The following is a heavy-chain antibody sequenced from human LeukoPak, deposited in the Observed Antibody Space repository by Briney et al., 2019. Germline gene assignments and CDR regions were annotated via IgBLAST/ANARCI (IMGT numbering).Heavy chain of an antibody. V-gene: IGHV4-59*08. Sequence: KPSETLSLTCTVSGGSISSYYWSWLRQPPGKGLEWIGYIYYSGSTNYNPSLKSRVTISVDTSKNQFSLKLSSVTAADTAVYYCARQGGGNRNGMDVWGQGTTVTVSS. J-gene: IGHJ6*02. CDR2: IYYSGST. CDR1: GGSISSYY. CDR3: ARQGGGNRNGMDV. D-gene: IGHD4-23*01.